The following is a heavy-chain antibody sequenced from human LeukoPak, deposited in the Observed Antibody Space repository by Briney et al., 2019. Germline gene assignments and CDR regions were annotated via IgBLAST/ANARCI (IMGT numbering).Heavy chain of an antibody. D-gene: IGHD2-2*02. J-gene: IGHJ6*02. CDR3: ARNKADCSSTSCYINGMDV. V-gene: IGHV5-51*01. CDR1: GYSFTSYW. CDR2: IYPGDSDT. Sequence: GESLKISCKGSGYSFTSYWIGWVRQMPGKGLEWMGIIYPGDSDTRYSPSFQGQVTISADKSISTAYLQWSSLKASDTAMYYCARNKADCSSTSCYINGMDVWGQGTTVTVSS.